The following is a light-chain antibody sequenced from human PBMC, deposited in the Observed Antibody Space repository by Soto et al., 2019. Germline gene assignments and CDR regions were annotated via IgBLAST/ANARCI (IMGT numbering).Light chain of an antibody. CDR3: SSYTAGRTVV. CDR2: HVG. CDR1: SSDVGGYEY. V-gene: IGLV2-11*01. Sequence: QSALTQPRSVSGSPGQSVTISCSGTSSDVGGYEYVSWYQQHPGKAPRLLIYHVGQRPSGVPDRFSGSKSGTTASLTISRLHADDEAEYFGSSYTAGRTVVFGGGTKLTVL. J-gene: IGLJ2*01.